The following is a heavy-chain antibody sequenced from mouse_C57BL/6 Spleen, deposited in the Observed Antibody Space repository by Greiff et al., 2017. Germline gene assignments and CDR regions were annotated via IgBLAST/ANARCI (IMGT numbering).Heavy chain of an antibody. D-gene: IGHD1-1*01. CDR1: GYVFTSYW. CDR3: ARYGAGVYYAWYCDY. J-gene: IGHJ2*01. V-gene: IGHV1-69*01. Sequence: VQLQESGAELVMPGASVKLSCKASGYVFTSYWMHWVKQRPGQGLEWIGQVLPVDCYTNYNQKFKGKSTFTADKSSSTAYMQLSSLRSEDSAVYYCARYGAGVYYAWYCDYWGQGSTLTVSS. CDR2: VLPVDCYT.